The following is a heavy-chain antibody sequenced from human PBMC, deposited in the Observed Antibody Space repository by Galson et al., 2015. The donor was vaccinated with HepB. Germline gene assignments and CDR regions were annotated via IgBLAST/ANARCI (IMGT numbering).Heavy chain of an antibody. CDR1: GFTFSSYA. CDR3: ARDHPNYDILTGGAFDI. CDR2: ISYDGSNK. V-gene: IGHV3-30*04. D-gene: IGHD3-9*01. J-gene: IGHJ3*02. Sequence: SLRLSCAASGFTFSSYAMHWVRQAPGKGLEWVAVISYDGSNKYYADSVKGRFTISRDNSKNTLYLQMNSLRAEDTAVYYCARDHPNYDILTGGAFDIWGQGTMVTVSS.